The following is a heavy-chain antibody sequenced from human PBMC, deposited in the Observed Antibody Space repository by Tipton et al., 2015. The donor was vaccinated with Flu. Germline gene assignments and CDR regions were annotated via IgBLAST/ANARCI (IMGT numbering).Heavy chain of an antibody. V-gene: IGHV4-61*01. CDR1: GGSVSSGSYY. Sequence: TLSLTCTVSGGSVSSGSYYWSWIRQPPGKGLEWIGYIYYSGSTNYNPSLKSRVTISVDTSKNQSSLKLSSVTAADTAVYYCVGGRRISGYSSSWYEISYYYYYMDVWGKGTTVTVSS. CDR2: IYYSGST. D-gene: IGHD6-13*01. J-gene: IGHJ6*03. CDR3: VGGRRISGYSSSWYEISYYYYYMDV.